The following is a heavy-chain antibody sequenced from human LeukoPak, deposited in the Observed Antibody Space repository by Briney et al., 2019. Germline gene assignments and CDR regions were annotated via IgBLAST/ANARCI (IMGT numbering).Heavy chain of an antibody. D-gene: IGHD4-23*01. CDR2: INSDGSST. V-gene: IGHV3-74*01. Sequence: GGSLRLSCAASGFTFSSYWMHWVRHAPGKGLVWVSRINSDGSSTSYADSVKGRFTISRDNAKNTLYLQMNSLRAEDTAVYYCAASSDYGGNSGEAFDIWGQGTMVTVSS. CDR1: GFTFSSYW. J-gene: IGHJ3*02. CDR3: AASSDYGGNSGEAFDI.